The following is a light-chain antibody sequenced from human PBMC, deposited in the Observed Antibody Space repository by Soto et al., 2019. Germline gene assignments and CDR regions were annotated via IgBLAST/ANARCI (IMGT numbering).Light chain of an antibody. Sequence: ELVLTQSPATLSLSPGDRATLSCRASQSVSGYLAWYQQRPGQAPRLLIYDASNRATGIPARFSGSGSGTDFTLTISSLEPEDFALYYCQQRSNWVFTFGPGTKIDIK. CDR1: QSVSGY. CDR2: DAS. J-gene: IGKJ3*01. CDR3: QQRSNWVFT. V-gene: IGKV3-11*01.